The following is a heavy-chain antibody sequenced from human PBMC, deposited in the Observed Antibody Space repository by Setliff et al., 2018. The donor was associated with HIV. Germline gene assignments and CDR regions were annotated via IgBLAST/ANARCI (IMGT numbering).Heavy chain of an antibody. CDR3: ARDGVVVPAAIHYYYYYMDV. Sequence: GGSLRLSCAASGFTFSSYAMHWVRQAPGKGLEWVAAISYDGSNKYYADSVKGRFTISRDNSKNTLYLQMNSLRAEDTAVYYCARDGVVVPAAIHYYYYYMDVWGKGTTVTVSS. V-gene: IGHV3-30*04. J-gene: IGHJ6*03. CDR1: GFTFSSYA. CDR2: ISYDGSNK. D-gene: IGHD2-2*01.